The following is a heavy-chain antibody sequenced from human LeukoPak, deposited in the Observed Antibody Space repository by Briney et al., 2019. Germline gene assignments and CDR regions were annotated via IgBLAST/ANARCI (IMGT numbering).Heavy chain of an antibody. Sequence: PGGSLRLSCAASAFTFSSYSMNWVRQAPGKGLEWVSSISSSSSYIYYADSVKGRFTISRDNAKNSLYLQMNSLRAEDTAVYYCAREPQLRFLEWSHGYYYYYGMDVWGQGTTVTVSS. CDR3: AREPQLRFLEWSHGYYYYYGMDV. CDR1: AFTFSSYS. V-gene: IGHV3-21*01. J-gene: IGHJ6*02. D-gene: IGHD3-3*01. CDR2: ISSSSSYI.